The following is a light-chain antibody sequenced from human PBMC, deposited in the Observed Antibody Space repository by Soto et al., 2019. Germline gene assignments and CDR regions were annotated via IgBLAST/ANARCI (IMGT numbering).Light chain of an antibody. J-gene: IGLJ2*01. V-gene: IGLV2-23*02. CDR1: SSDIGSYNL. CDR2: EVS. CDR3: CSYAGSNTFVV. Sequence: QSALTQPASVSGSPGQSITVSCNGTSSDIGSYNLVSWYQRHPGKAPKVVIYEVSKRPSGVSNRFSGSKSGNSASLTISGLQAEDEADYFCCSYAGSNTFVVFGVGTKLTVL.